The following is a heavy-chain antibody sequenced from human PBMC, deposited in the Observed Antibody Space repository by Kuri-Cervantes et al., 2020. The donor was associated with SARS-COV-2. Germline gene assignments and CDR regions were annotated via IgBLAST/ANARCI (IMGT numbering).Heavy chain of an antibody. CDR1: GGSISSYY. V-gene: IGHV4-34*01. D-gene: IGHD2-2*02. Sequence: SETLSLTCTVSGGSISSYYWSWIRQPPGKGLEWIGEINHSGSTNYNPSLKSRVTISVDTSKNQFSLKLSSVTAADTAVYYCARPGYCSSTSCYNNWFDPWGQGTPVTVSS. CDR3: ARPGYCSSTSCYNNWFDP. CDR2: INHSGST. J-gene: IGHJ5*02.